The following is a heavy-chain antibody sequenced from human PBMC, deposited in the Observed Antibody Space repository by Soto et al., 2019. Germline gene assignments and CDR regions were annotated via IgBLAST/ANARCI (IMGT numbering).Heavy chain of an antibody. J-gene: IGHJ3*02. CDR1: GFTFSSYS. CDR2: ISSSSSYI. D-gene: IGHD4-17*01. Sequence: GGSLRLSCAASGFTFSSYSMNWVRQAPGKGLEWVSSISSSSSYIYYADSVKGRFTISRDNAKNSLYLQMNSLRAEDTAVYYCARDRAGEAVTTLGGNAFYIWGQGTMVTVSS. CDR3: ARDRAGEAVTTLGGNAFYI. V-gene: IGHV3-21*01.